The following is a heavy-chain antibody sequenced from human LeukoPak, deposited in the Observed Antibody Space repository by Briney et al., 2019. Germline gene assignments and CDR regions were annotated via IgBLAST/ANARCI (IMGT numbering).Heavy chain of an antibody. D-gene: IGHD3-22*01. CDR3: ARNTYYYDSSGYYRNDAFDI. Sequence: PSETLSLTCTVSGGSISSYYWSWIRQPPGKGLERIGYIYYSGSTNYNPSLKSRVTISVDTSKNQFSLKLSSVTAADTAVYYCARNTYYYDSSGYYRNDAFDIWGQGTMVTVSS. CDR2: IYYSGST. V-gene: IGHV4-59*01. CDR1: GGSISSYY. J-gene: IGHJ3*02.